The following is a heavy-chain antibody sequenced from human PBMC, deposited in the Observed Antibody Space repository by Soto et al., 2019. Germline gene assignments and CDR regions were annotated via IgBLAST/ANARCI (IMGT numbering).Heavy chain of an antibody. CDR2: IYSGGST. CDR3: ARYSIAAAGTREGRYFDY. D-gene: IGHD6-13*01. Sequence: EVQLVETGGGLIQPGGSLRLSCAASGFTVSSNYMSWVRQAPGKGLEWVSVIYSGGSTYYADSVKGRFTISRDNSKNTLYLQMNSLRAEDTAVYYCARYSIAAAGTREGRYFDYWGQGTLVTVSS. J-gene: IGHJ4*02. CDR1: GFTVSSNY. V-gene: IGHV3-53*02.